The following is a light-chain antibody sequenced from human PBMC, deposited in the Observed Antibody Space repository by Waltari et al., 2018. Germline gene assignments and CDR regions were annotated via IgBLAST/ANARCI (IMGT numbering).Light chain of an antibody. CDR3: QQYYSTPIT. V-gene: IGKV4-1*01. Sequence: DIVLHQSPESLAVSLGEWATINCKSTASVLSSSNKKNHLAWYQKKPGQSPKLLLYWASTRKSGVPDRFSGSGSETDFTLTVTSLQAEDVAVYYCQQYYSTPITFGGGTKVEIK. CDR1: ASVLSSSNKKNH. CDR2: WAS. J-gene: IGKJ4*01.